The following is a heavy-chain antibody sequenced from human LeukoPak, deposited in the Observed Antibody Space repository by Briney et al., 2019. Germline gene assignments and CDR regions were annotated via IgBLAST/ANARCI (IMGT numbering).Heavy chain of an antibody. J-gene: IGHJ4*02. CDR3: ARGGDIVVVPAAMGWSGYYFDY. CDR1: GFTFSSYW. CDR2: INSDGSST. Sequence: GGSLRLSCAASGFTFSSYWMHWVRQAPGKGLVWVSRINSDGSSTSYADSVKGRFTNSRDNAKNTLYLQMNSLRAEDTAVYYCARGGDIVVVPAAMGWSGYYFDYWGQGTLVTVSS. D-gene: IGHD2-2*01. V-gene: IGHV3-74*01.